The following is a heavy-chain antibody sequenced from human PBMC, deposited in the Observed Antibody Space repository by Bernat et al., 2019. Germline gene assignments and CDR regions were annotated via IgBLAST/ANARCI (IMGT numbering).Heavy chain of an antibody. V-gene: IGHV3-30*03. CDR3: ARGGDGYNVRSAFDF. CDR2: ISYDGSNK. Sequence: QVQLVESGGGVVQPGRSLRLSCAASGFTFSSYGMHWVRQAPGKGLEWVAVISYDGSNKYYADSVKGRFTISRDNSKNTLYLQMNSLRAEDTAVYYCARGGDGYNVRSAFDFWGQGTLITVSS. J-gene: IGHJ3*01. CDR1: GFTFSSYG. D-gene: IGHD5-24*01.